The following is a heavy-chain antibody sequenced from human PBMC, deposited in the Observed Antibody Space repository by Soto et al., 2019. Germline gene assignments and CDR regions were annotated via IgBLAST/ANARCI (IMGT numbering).Heavy chain of an antibody. CDR2: IIPIFGAA. Sequence: QVQLVQSGAEVKKPGSSVKVSCKYSGGTFSSYAISWVRQAPGQGLEWMGGIIPIFGAADDAQKFQGRVTITADESTSTAYMELSSLRSEDTAVYYCASSAMDHYYYGMDGWGQGTTVTVSS. D-gene: IGHD5-18*01. CDR3: ASSAMDHYYYGMDG. V-gene: IGHV1-69*12. CDR1: GGTFSSYA. J-gene: IGHJ6*02.